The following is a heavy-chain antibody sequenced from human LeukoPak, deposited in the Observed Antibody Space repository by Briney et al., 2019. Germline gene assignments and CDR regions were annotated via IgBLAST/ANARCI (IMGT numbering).Heavy chain of an antibody. J-gene: IGHJ4*02. V-gene: IGHV3-21*04. D-gene: IGHD4-17*01. CDR3: TALKDTVTTVDY. CDR1: GFTFSSYS. Sequence: GGSLRLSCAASGFTFSSYSMNWVRQAPGKGLEWVSSISSSSSYIYYADSVKGRFTISRDNAKNSLYLQMNSLKTEDTAVYYCTALKDTVTTVDYWGQGTLVTVSS. CDR2: ISSSSSYI.